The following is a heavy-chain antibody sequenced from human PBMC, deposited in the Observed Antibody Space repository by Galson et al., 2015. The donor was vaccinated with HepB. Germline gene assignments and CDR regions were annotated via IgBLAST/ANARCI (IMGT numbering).Heavy chain of an antibody. Sequence: SLRLSCAASGFTFNTYGIHWVRQAPGKGLEWVAGIWDDGSRPYYADYVKGRFTISRDNSKNTVYLEINSLRAEDTAVYYCARDFSPTNRVIGGRGGLNYWGQGTLVTVSS. CDR3: ARDFSPTNRVIGGRGGLNY. D-gene: IGHD3-22*01. V-gene: IGHV3-33*01. CDR1: GFTFNTYG. J-gene: IGHJ4*02. CDR2: IWDDGSRP.